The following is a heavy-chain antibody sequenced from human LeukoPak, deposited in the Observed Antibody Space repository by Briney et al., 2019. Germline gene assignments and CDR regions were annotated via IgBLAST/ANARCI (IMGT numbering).Heavy chain of an antibody. CDR1: GFTFSSFP. Sequence: GGSLRLSCAASGFTFSSFPMNWVRQAPGKGLEWISYISSTSTTIDYADSVKGRFTISRDNARNSLFLQMNSLRDEGTAVYYCARDRTDYGDYFDFWGQGTLVTVSS. V-gene: IGHV3-48*02. J-gene: IGHJ4*02. CDR3: ARDRTDYGDYFDF. D-gene: IGHD4-17*01. CDR2: ISSTSTTI.